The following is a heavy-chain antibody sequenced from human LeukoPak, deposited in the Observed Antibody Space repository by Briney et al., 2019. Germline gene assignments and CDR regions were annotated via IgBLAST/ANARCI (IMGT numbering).Heavy chain of an antibody. D-gene: IGHD3-10*01. CDR1: GGSISSYY. J-gene: IGHJ3*02. Sequence: SETLSLTCTVSGGSISSYYWSWIRQPPGKGLEWIGYIYYSGSTNYNPSLKSRVTISVDTSKNQFSLKVSSVSAADTAVYYCARGNRPYGEHEAFDIWGHGTTVTVPP. CDR2: IYYSGST. V-gene: IGHV4-59*12. CDR3: ARGNRPYGEHEAFDI.